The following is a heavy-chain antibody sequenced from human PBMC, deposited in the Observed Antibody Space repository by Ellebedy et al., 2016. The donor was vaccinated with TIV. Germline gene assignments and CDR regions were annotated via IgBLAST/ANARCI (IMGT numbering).Heavy chain of an antibody. CDR1: GYSYIHYW. Sequence: KVSCXGSGYSYIHYWISWVRQMPGRGLEWVARIDPSDPSGSYTSYSPSFQGHVTISVDKSINTAYLQWSSLKASDTAMYYCARHELGSNAAFDYWGQGTLVTVSS. CDR3: ARHELGSNAAFDY. J-gene: IGHJ4*02. V-gene: IGHV5-10-1*01. D-gene: IGHD7-27*01. CDR2: IDPSDPSGSYT.